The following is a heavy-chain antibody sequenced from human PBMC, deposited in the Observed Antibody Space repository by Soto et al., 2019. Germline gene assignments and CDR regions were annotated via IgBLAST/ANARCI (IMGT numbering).Heavy chain of an antibody. CDR3: ARESSSGRRDRIDY. V-gene: IGHV3-33*01. Sequence: QVKLVESGGGVVQPGRSLRLSCAASGFTFSNHGMHWVRQAPGKGLEWVTGIWYDGTNRFYADSVKGRFTISRDISENTVFLQMNSLRAEDTAVYYCARESSSGRRDRIDYWGQGTLVTVSS. D-gene: IGHD6-19*01. CDR2: IWYDGTNR. CDR1: GFTFSNHG. J-gene: IGHJ4*02.